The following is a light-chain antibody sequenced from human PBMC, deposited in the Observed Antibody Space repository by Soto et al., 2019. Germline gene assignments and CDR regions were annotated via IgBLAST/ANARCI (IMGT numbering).Light chain of an antibody. J-gene: IGKJ3*01. Sequence: DVHLTLSPPFLSASVGDRVTITCRASQGISSYLAWYQQKPGKAPKLLIYAASTLQSGVPSRFSGSGSGTEFTLTISSLQPEDFATYYCQHLNSYLGPFAPGTKAAI. CDR1: QGISSY. CDR2: AAS. V-gene: IGKV1-9*01. CDR3: QHLNSYLGP.